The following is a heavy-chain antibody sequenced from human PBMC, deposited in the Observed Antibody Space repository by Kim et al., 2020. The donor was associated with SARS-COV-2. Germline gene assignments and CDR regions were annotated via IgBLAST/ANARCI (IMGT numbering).Heavy chain of an antibody. V-gene: IGHV4-39*01. D-gene: IGHD1-1*01. CDR1: GGSISSTNYY. CDR2: VYYNGNT. J-gene: IGHJ4*02. CDR3: TRRTLGTTVYFDY. Sequence: SETLSLTCTVSGGSISSTNYYWNWIRQPPGKGLEWIGTVYYNGNTYYSPSLKSRVTISVDTFKNQFSLKLSSVTAADTAVYYCTRRTLGTTVYFDYWGQGTLVTVSS.